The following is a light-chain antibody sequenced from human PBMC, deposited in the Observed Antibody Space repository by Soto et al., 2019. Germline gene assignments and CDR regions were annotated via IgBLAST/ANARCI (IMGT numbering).Light chain of an antibody. J-gene: IGLJ2*01. CDR1: ISDVGGYNY. Sequence: QSALTQPPSASGSPGQSVAISCSGTISDVGGYNYVSWYQQHPGKAPKLLIYDVNKRPSGVPDRFSGSKSGNTASLTVSGLQAEDEADYYCISYAGSNRPAFGGGTKLTVL. CDR3: ISYAGSNRPA. V-gene: IGLV2-8*01. CDR2: DVN.